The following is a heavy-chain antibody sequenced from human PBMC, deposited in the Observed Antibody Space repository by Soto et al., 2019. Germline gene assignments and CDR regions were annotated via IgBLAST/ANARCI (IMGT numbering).Heavy chain of an antibody. Sequence: HPGGSLRLSCAASGFTFSSYAMSWVRQAPGKGLEWVSAISGSGGSTYYADSVKGRFTISRDNSKNTLYLQMNSLRAEDTAVYYCAKGLVAGTYWYFDLWGRGTLVTVSS. CDR3: AKGLVAGTYWYFDL. V-gene: IGHV3-23*01. CDR1: GFTFSSYA. J-gene: IGHJ2*01. D-gene: IGHD6-19*01. CDR2: ISGSGGST.